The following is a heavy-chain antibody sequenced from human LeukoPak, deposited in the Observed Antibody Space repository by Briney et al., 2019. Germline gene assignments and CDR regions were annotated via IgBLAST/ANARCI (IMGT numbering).Heavy chain of an antibody. V-gene: IGHV3-33*01. J-gene: IGHJ6*02. CDR2: IWYDGSNK. CDR1: GFTFSSYG. Sequence: PGGSLRLSCAASGFTFSSYGMHWVRQAPGKGLEWVAVIWYDGSNKYYADSVKGRFTISRDNSKNTLYLQMNSLRAEDTAVYYCARGIYFDPPVYTYYYYGMGVWGQGTTVTVSS. CDR3: ARGIYFDPPVYTYYYYGMGV. D-gene: IGHD3-9*01.